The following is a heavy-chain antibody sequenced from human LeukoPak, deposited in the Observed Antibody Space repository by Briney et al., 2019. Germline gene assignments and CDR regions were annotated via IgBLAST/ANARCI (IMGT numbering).Heavy chain of an antibody. CDR3: ARTTQYYYYMDV. CDR1: GGSISSYY. CDR2: IYYSGST. V-gene: IGHV4-59*01. Sequence: SETPSLTCTVSGGSISSYYWSWIRQPPGKGLEWIGYIYYSGSTNYNPSLKSRVTISVDTSKNQFSLKLSSVTAADTAVYYCARTTQYYYYMDVWGKGTTVTVSS. J-gene: IGHJ6*03. D-gene: IGHD1-1*01.